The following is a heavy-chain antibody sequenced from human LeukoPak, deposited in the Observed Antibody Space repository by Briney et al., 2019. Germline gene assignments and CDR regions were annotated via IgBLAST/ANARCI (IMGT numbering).Heavy chain of an antibody. CDR1: GGSISSYY. CDR2: IYTSGST. CDR3: ARGVNGGYDPGTYYYYGMDV. V-gene: IGHV4-4*07. D-gene: IGHD5-12*01. J-gene: IGHJ6*02. Sequence: SETLSLTYTVSGGSISSYYWSWIRQPAGKGLEWIGRIYTSGSTNYNPSLKSRVTMSVDTSKNQFSLKLSSVTAADTAVHYLARGVNGGYDPGTYYYYGMDVWGQGTTVTVSS.